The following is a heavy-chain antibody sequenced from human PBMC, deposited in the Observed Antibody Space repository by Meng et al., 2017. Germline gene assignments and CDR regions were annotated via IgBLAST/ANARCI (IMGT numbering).Heavy chain of an antibody. CDR2: IYWDDDK. CDR3: AHRRDYYGSGNHFDY. CDR1: GFSLSTSGVG. Sequence: TCKPPVPTRRQPAQTLTLTCTFSGFSLSTSGVGVGWIPQPPGKALEWLALIYWDDDKRYSPSLKSRLTITKDTSKNQVVLTMTNMDPVDTATYYCAHRRDYYGSGNHFDYWGQGTLVTVSS. V-gene: IGHV2-5*02. J-gene: IGHJ4*02. D-gene: IGHD3-10*01.